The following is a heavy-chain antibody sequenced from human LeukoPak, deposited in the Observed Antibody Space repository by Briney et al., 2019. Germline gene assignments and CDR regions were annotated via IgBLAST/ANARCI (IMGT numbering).Heavy chain of an antibody. V-gene: IGHV4-61*02. CDR2: IYTSGST. J-gene: IGHJ4*02. CDR3: ARYSYGYAFFDY. CDR1: GGSISNGSYY. D-gene: IGHD5-18*01. Sequence: SQTLSLTCTVSGGSISNGSYYWSWIRQPAGKGLEWIGRIYTSGSTNYNPSLKSRVTISVDTSKNQFSLKLSSVTAADTAVYYCARYSYGYAFFDYWGQGTLVTVSS.